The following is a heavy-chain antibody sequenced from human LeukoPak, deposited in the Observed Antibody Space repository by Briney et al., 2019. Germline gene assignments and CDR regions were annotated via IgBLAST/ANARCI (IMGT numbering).Heavy chain of an antibody. CDR2: IIPIFGTA. D-gene: IGHD3-9*01. V-gene: IGHV1-69*01. J-gene: IGHJ3*02. Sequence: ASVKVPCKASGGTFSSYAISWVRQPPGQGLEWMGGIIPIFGTANYAQKFQGRVTITADESTSTAYMELSSLRSEDTAVYYCARDLKDDIFATDHAFDIWGQGTMVTVSS. CDR1: GGTFSSYA. CDR3: ARDLKDDIFATDHAFDI.